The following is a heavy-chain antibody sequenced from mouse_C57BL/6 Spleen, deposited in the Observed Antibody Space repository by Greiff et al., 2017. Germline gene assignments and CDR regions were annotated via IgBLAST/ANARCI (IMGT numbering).Heavy chain of an antibody. D-gene: IGHD2-4*01. J-gene: IGHJ3*01. Sequence: QVQLKQSGAELAKPGASVKLSCKASGYTFTSYWMHWVKQRPGQGLEWIGYINPSSGYTKYNQKFKDKATLTADKSSSTAYMQLSSLTYEDSAVYYCARREGIYYDYDLAWFAYWGQGTLVTVSA. V-gene: IGHV1-7*01. CDR1: GYTFTSYW. CDR2: INPSSGYT. CDR3: ARREGIYYDYDLAWFAY.